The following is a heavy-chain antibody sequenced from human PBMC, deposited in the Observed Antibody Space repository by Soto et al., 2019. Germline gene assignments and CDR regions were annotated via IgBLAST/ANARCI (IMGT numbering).Heavy chain of an antibody. CDR1: GFTFGDYA. CDR2: IRSKAYGGTT. D-gene: IGHD4-17*01. V-gene: IGHV3-49*04. CDR3: TRDDYRYYYYGMDV. Sequence: PGGSLRLSCTASGFTFGDYAMSWVRQAPGKGLEWVGFIRSKAYGGTTEYAASVKGRFTISRDDSKSIAYLQMNSLKTEDTAVYYCTRDDYRYYYYGMDVWGQGTTVTAP. J-gene: IGHJ6*02.